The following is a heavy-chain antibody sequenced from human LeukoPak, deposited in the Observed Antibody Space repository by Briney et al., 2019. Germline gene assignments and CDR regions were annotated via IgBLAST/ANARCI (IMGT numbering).Heavy chain of an antibody. V-gene: IGHV4-4*07. D-gene: IGHD3-10*01. J-gene: IGHJ4*02. CDR1: GGSISTYY. CDR3: ARDQTYSGSGIYTYFDY. CDR2: ISSTGST. Sequence: PSETLSLTCTVSGGSISTYYWSWIRQPAGKGLEYLGRISSTGSTNYNPSLRSRVTISADTSKNHLSLKLTSVTAADTAVYYCARDQTYSGSGIYTYFDYWGQGILVTVSS.